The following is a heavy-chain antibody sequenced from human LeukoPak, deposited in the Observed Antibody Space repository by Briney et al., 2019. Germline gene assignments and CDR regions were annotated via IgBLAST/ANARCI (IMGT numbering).Heavy chain of an antibody. Sequence: GGSLRLSCAASGFTFSSYAMSWVRQAPGKGLEWVSSISTSRSYIYYADSVKGRFTISRDNSKNTLYLQMNSLRAEDTAVYYCARGRPTVIATNNWFDPWGQGTLVTVSS. CDR2: ISTSRSYI. CDR1: GFTFSSYA. CDR3: ARGRPTVIATNNWFDP. V-gene: IGHV3-21*01. J-gene: IGHJ5*02. D-gene: IGHD4-17*01.